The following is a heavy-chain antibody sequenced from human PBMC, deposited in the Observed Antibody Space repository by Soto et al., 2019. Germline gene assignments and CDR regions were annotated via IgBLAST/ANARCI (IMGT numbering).Heavy chain of an antibody. D-gene: IGHD3-16*01. V-gene: IGHV1-46*01. CDR1: GYTFTSYY. CDR2: INPSGGST. CDR3: ASQRMITFGGVYWFDP. J-gene: IGHJ5*02. Sequence: ASVKVSCKASGYTFTSYYMHWVRQAPGQGLEWMGIINPSGGSTSYAQKFQGRVTMTRDTSTSTVYMELSSLRSEDTAVYYCASQRMITFGGVYWFDPWGQGTLVTVSS.